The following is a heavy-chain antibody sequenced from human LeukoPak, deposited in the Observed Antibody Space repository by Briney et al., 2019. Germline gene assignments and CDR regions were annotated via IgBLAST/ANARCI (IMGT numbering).Heavy chain of an antibody. CDR3: ARNVRDTGDFDY. J-gene: IGHJ4*02. CDR1: GYTFASYD. V-gene: IGHV1-8*01. CDR2: MNPNSGNT. Sequence: SVNVSCKASGYTFASYDINWVRQAAGQGLEWMGWMNPNSGNTGYAQKFQGRVTMTRNTSIRTAYMELSSLRSEDTAVYYCARNVRDTGDFDYWGQGTLVTVSS. D-gene: IGHD3-10*01.